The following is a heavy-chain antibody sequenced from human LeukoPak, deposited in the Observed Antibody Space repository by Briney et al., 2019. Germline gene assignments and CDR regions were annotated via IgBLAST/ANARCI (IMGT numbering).Heavy chain of an antibody. V-gene: IGHV3-48*03. CDR1: GFTFSSYE. CDR3: ARGGRDGYDFDY. J-gene: IGHJ4*02. D-gene: IGHD5-12*01. Sequence: GGSLRLSCAASGFTFSSYEMNWVRQAPGKGLEWVSYISSSGSTIYYADSVKGRFTISRDNAKNSLYLQMNSLRAKDTAVYYCARGGRDGYDFDYWGQGTLVTVSS. CDR2: ISSSGSTI.